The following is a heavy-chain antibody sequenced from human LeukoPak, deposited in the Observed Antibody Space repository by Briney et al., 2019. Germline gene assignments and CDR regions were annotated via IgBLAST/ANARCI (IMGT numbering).Heavy chain of an antibody. V-gene: IGHV1-69*01. CDR2: IIPIFGTA. CDR1: GGTFSSYA. J-gene: IGHJ6*02. Sequence: SVKVSCKASGGTFSSYAISWVRQAPGQGLEWMGGIIPIFGTANYAQKFQGRVTITADESTSTAYMELSSLRSEDTAVYYCARVDYYDILAGPLIGYYGMDVWGQGTTITVSS. CDR3: ARVDYYDILAGPLIGYYGMDV. D-gene: IGHD3-9*01.